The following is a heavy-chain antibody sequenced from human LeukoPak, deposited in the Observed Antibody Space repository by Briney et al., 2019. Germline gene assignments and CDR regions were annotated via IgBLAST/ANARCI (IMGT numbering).Heavy chain of an antibody. CDR3: ARGRGPSSWYY. V-gene: IGHV3-23*01. CDR2: ISGTGGSI. J-gene: IGHJ4*02. Sequence: PGGSLRLSCAASGFTFSTYAMTWVRQAPGKGLEWVSLISGTGGSIYYADSVKGRFTISRDNSKNTLYLQMNSLRAEDTAVYYCARGRGPSSWYYWGQGTLVTVSS. D-gene: IGHD6-13*01. CDR1: GFTFSTYA.